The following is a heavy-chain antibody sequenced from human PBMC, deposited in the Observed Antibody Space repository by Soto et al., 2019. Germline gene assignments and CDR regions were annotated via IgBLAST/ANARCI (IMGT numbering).Heavy chain of an antibody. D-gene: IGHD3-10*01. J-gene: IGHJ4*02. V-gene: IGHV4-59*08. CDR2: IYYSGST. CDR3: ARQSVGPYGSGSYFDY. CDR1: GGSISSYY. Sequence: QVQLQESGPGLVKPSETLSLTCTVSGGSISSYYWSWIRQPPGKGLEWIGYIYYSGSTNYNPSLKSRFTLSVDTSKNQFSLKLSSVTAADTAVYYCARQSVGPYGSGSYFDYWGQGTLVTVSS.